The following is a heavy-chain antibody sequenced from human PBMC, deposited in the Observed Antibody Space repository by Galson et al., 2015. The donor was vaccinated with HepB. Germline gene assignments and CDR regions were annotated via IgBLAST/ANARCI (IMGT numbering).Heavy chain of an antibody. V-gene: IGHV3-30*18. J-gene: IGHJ4*02. Sequence: SLRLSCAASGFTFSNYGMHWVRQAPGKGLEWVAVISYDGSNIYYADSVKGRFTISRDNSKNTLYLQMNLLRAEDTALYYCAKDPYLYSALAGTMAGFDYWGQGTLVTVSS. CDR1: GFTFSNYG. CDR3: AKDPYLYSALAGTMAGFDY. CDR2: ISYDGSNI. D-gene: IGHD6-19*01.